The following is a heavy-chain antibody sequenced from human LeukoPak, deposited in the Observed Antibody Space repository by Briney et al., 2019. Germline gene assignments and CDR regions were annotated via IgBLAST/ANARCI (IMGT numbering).Heavy chain of an antibody. J-gene: IGHJ3*02. Sequence: GGSLGLSCAASGFTFTSYAMSWVRQAPGKGLEWVSSISGSTGNTKYTDSVKGRFTISRDNSKNTLYLQMNSLRAEDTAVYYCARDTPHDAFDIWGQGTMVTVSS. CDR2: ISGSTGNT. CDR1: GFTFTSYA. CDR3: ARDTPHDAFDI. V-gene: IGHV3-23*01.